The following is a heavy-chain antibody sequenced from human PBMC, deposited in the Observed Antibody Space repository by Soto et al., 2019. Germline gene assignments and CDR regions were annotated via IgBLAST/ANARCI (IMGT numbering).Heavy chain of an antibody. V-gene: IGHV4-39*02. CDR2: IYYSGST. J-gene: IGHJ4*02. Sequence: PSETLSLTCTVSGGSISSSSYYWGWIRQPPGKGLEWIGSIYYSGSTYYNPSLKGRVTISVDTSKNQFSLKLTSVTAADTAVYYCARDKITGLFDYWGQGTLVTVSS. CDR1: GGSISSSSYY. D-gene: IGHD2-8*02. CDR3: ARDKITGLFDY.